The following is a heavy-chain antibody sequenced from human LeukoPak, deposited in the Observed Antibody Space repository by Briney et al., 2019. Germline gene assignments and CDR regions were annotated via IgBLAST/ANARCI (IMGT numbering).Heavy chain of an antibody. CDR3: AKGEVYGSLDY. CDR1: GYTFTSYY. V-gene: IGHV1-46*01. D-gene: IGHD1-26*01. CDR2: INPSGGST. Sequence: ASVKVSCKASGYTFTSYYMHWVRQAPGQGLEWMGIINPSGGSTSYAQKFQGRVTMTRDTSISTAYMELSRLRSDDTAVYYCAKGEVYGSLDYWGQGTLVTVSS. J-gene: IGHJ4*02.